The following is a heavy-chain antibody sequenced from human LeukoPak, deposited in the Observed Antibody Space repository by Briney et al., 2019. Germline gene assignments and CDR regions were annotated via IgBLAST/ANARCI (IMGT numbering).Heavy chain of an antibody. D-gene: IGHD3-22*01. J-gene: IGHJ4*02. CDR3: ASLHYDSSVFVDY. CDR1: GFTFRTYG. CDR2: ISSSGSYI. V-gene: IGHV3-21*01. Sequence: GGSLRLSCAASGFTFRTYGMNWVRQAPGKGLEWVSFISSSGSYIYYADSVKGRFTISRNNAANSLYLQMNVLRAEDTALYCCASLHYDSSVFVDYWGQGTLVTVSS.